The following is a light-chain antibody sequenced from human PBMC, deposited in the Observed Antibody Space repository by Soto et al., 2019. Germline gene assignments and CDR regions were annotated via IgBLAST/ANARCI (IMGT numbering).Light chain of an antibody. Sequence: AIRMTQSPSSLSASTGDRVTITCRASQGISSYLAWYQQKPGKAPKLLIYAASTLQSGVPSRFSGSGSGTEFTFTITSLQPEDIATYFCQQYSNVPLTFGGGTKVDIK. CDR1: QGISSY. CDR2: AAS. CDR3: QQYSNVPLT. J-gene: IGKJ4*01. V-gene: IGKV1-8*01.